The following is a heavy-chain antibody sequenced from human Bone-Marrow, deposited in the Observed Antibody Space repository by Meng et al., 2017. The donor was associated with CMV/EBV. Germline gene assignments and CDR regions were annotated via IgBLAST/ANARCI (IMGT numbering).Heavy chain of an antibody. CDR1: GGSISSSSYY. CDR3: ARVSGLELGEVWFDP. Sequence: LKLQESGPGLVKPSETLSLTCTVSGGSISSSSYYWGWIRQPPGKGLEWIGSIYYSGSTYYNPSLKGRVTISVDTSKNQFSLKLSSVTAADTAVYYCARVSGLELGEVWFDPWGQGTLVTVSS. CDR2: IYYSGST. D-gene: IGHD1-7*01. V-gene: IGHV4-39*07. J-gene: IGHJ5*02.